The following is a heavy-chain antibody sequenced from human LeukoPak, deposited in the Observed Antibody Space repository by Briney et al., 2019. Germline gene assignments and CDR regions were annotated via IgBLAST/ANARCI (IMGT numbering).Heavy chain of an antibody. D-gene: IGHD6-19*01. V-gene: IGHV1-2*02. CDR2: INPNSGGT. CDR3: ARDERRQWLVRSWFDP. J-gene: IGHJ5*02. Sequence: ASVKVSCKASGYTFTGYYMHWVRQAPGQGLEWMGWINPNSGGTNYAQKFQGRVTMTRDTSISTAYVELSRLRSDDTAVYYCARDERRQWLVRSWFDPWGQGTLVTVSS. CDR1: GYTFTGYY.